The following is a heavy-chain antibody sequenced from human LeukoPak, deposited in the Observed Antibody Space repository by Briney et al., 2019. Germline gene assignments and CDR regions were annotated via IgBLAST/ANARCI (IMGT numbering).Heavy chain of an antibody. Sequence: PGGSLRLSCAASGFTFSSYGMHWVRQAPGKGLEWVAFIRYDGSNKYYADSVKGRFTIYRDNSKNTLYLQMNSLRAEDTAVYYCAKAAKTTVTTRWTFYYYYGMDVWGQGTTVTVSS. CDR2: IRYDGSNK. D-gene: IGHD4-17*01. J-gene: IGHJ6*02. CDR3: AKAAKTTVTTRWTFYYYYGMDV. V-gene: IGHV3-30*02. CDR1: GFTFSSYG.